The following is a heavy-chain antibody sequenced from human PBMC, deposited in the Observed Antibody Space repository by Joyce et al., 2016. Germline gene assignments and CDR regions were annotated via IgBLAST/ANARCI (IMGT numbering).Heavy chain of an antibody. Sequence: EVQLVESGGGLVKPGGSLRLSCAASGFPFSSYRMSWVRQGPGKGLEWVSSLSSSSSYIKYTDSVKGRFTISRDNAKNSLYLQMNSLRVEDTAVYYCARSSYTNGIFDYWGQGTLVTVSS. CDR3: ARSSYTNGIFDY. CDR2: LSSSSSYI. V-gene: IGHV3-21*01. J-gene: IGHJ4*02. D-gene: IGHD2-8*01. CDR1: GFPFSSYR.